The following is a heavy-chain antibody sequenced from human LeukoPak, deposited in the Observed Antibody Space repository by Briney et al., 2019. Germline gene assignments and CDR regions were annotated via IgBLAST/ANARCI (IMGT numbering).Heavy chain of an antibody. D-gene: IGHD1-26*01. CDR1: GFTFSSYA. J-gene: IGHJ6*03. V-gene: IGHV3-23*01. CDR2: ISGSGGST. Sequence: AGGSLRLSCAASGFTFSSYAMSWVRQAPGKGLEWVSAISGSGGSTYYADSVKGRFTISRDNSKNTLYLQMNSLRAEDTAVYYCARVGSGSFRTYYYYMDVWGKGTTVTVSS. CDR3: ARVGSGSFRTYYYYMDV.